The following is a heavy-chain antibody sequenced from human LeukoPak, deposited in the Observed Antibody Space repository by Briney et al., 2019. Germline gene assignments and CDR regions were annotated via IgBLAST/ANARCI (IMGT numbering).Heavy chain of an antibody. CDR1: GFTFSSYA. Sequence: GGSLRLSCAASGFTFSSYAMSSVRQAPGKGLEWVSAISGSGGSTYYADSVKGRYTISRDNSKNTLYLQMNSLKTEDTAVYYCTTDRLRYFDWLPGDYFDYWGQGTLVTVSS. CDR2: ISGSGGST. J-gene: IGHJ4*02. CDR3: TTDRLRYFDWLPGDYFDY. D-gene: IGHD3-9*01. V-gene: IGHV3-23*01.